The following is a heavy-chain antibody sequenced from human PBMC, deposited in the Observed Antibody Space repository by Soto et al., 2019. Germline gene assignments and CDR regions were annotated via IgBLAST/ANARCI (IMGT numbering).Heavy chain of an antibody. CDR2: INPATGAA. Sequence: QLHLVQSGAVVKKPGASVTVSCSASGYPVTAYYMHWVRQAPGRGLEWMGGINPATGAAKYTQTFQGRVTMTRDTSTSTGFMEPGGLTSEDTAGFYCARGGGVGVAGSAAFDMWGQGTLVTVSS. CDR3: ARGGGVGVAGSAAFDM. J-gene: IGHJ3*02. D-gene: IGHD3-3*01. V-gene: IGHV1-2*02. CDR1: GYPVTAYY.